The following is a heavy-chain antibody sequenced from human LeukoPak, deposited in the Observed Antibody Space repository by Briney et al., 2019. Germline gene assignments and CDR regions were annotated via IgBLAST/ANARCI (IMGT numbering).Heavy chain of an antibody. Sequence: PSETLSLTCTVSGGSISSYYGSWIRQPAGEGLEWIGRIYTSGRTNYNPSLKSRVTMSVDTSKNQFSLKLSSVTAADTAVYYCARVGGYCSGGSCLVRLGSYYYYYYMDVWGKGTTVTVSS. CDR1: GGSISSYY. J-gene: IGHJ6*03. CDR3: ARVGGYCSGGSCLVRLGSYYYYYYMDV. CDR2: IYTSGRT. D-gene: IGHD2-15*01. V-gene: IGHV4-4*07.